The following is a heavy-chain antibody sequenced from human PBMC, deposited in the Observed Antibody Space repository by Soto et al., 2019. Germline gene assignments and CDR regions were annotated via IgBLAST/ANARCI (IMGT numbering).Heavy chain of an antibody. D-gene: IGHD1-1*01. CDR3: ASGDLSPFDY. CDR2: IYHSGST. J-gene: IGHJ4*02. CDR1: GYSIISGYY. Sequence: SETLSLTCAVSGYSIISGYYWVLIRQPPGKGLEWIGSIYHSGSTYYNPSLKSRVTISVDTSKNQFSLKLSSVTAADTAVYYCASGDLSPFDYWGQGTLVTVSS. V-gene: IGHV4-38-2*01.